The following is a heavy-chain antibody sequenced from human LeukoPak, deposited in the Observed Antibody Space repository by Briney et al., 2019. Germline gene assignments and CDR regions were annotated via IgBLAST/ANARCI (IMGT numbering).Heavy chain of an antibody. Sequence: QTGGSLRLSCAASGFTFSSYWMSWVRQAPGKGLEWVANIKQDGSEKYYVDSVKGRFTISRDNAKNSLYLQTNSLRAEDTAVYYCATSSQYYYDSSGYYFLYWGQGTLVTVSS. CDR3: ATSSQYYYDSSGYYFLY. CDR2: IKQDGSEK. J-gene: IGHJ4*02. V-gene: IGHV3-7*01. CDR1: GFTFSSYW. D-gene: IGHD3-22*01.